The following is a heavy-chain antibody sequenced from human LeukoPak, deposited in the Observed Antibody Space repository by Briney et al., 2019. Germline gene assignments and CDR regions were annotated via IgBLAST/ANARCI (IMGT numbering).Heavy chain of an antibody. CDR1: GFTFSAYG. CDR3: ARASRSRYNWNYEYYYYMDV. J-gene: IGHJ6*03. V-gene: IGHV3-48*04. Sequence: GGSLRLSCAASGFTFSAYGMTWVRQAPGKGLEWVSYISSSGSTTYYADSVKGRFTISRDNAKNSLYLQVNSLRAEDTAVYYCARASRSRYNWNYEYYYYMDVWGKGTTVTVSS. D-gene: IGHD1-7*01. CDR2: ISSSGSTT.